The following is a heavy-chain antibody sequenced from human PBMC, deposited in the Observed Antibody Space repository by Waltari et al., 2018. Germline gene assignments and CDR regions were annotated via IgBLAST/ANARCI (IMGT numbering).Heavy chain of an antibody. D-gene: IGHD1-1*01. V-gene: IGHV3-43*02. CDR2: ITVEDVSP. Sequence: EVQLVESGGGVVQQGGSLRLSCAASGFTFDDYAMHWVRHAPGMALESVSLITVEDVSPFYAASVRGRFTISRDNSKNTLYLQMNSLRPEDTAMYYCAKASRRGVALDDYFDYWGQGTLVTVSS. CDR1: GFTFDDYA. J-gene: IGHJ4*02. CDR3: AKASRRGVALDDYFDY.